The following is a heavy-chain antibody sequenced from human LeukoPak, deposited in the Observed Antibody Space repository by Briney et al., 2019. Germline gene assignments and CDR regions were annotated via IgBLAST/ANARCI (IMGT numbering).Heavy chain of an antibody. D-gene: IGHD2-15*01. V-gene: IGHV4-4*02. CDR3: ARVIPHGWRQSDH. CDR1: SDSFSTSHW. Sequence: SETLSLTCTVSSDSFSTSHWWNWVRQSPGEGLEWIGEVSVDGSTNYNPSLKSRVTMSLDESKNQFSLNLNSVTAADTAVYYCARVIPHGWRQSDHWGQGILVIVSS. J-gene: IGHJ4*02. CDR2: VSVDGST.